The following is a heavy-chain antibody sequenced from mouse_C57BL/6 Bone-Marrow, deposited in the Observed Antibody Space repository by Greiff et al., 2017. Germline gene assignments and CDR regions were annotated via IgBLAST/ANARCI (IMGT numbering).Heavy chain of an antibody. CDR3: ARHYDYDWAMDY. J-gene: IGHJ4*01. CDR1: GFTFSDYG. V-gene: IGHV5-15*01. Sequence: EVMLVESGGGLVQPGGSLKLSCAASGFTFSDYGMAWVRQAPRKGPEWVAFLSNLAYSIYYADTVTGRFTISRGKAKNTLYLEMGSLRPKDTAMYYCARHYDYDWAMDYWGQGTSVTVSS. CDR2: LSNLAYSI. D-gene: IGHD2-4*01.